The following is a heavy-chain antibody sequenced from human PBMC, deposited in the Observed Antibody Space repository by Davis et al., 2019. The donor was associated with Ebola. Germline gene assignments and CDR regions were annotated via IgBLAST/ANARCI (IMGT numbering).Heavy chain of an antibody. V-gene: IGHV1-69*06. Sequence: SVKVSCKASGNTINTYTIDWVRQAPGQGLEWMGGIIPIFGTTNYAQKFRGRVMITADKSTRIAYMELRSLRSDDTAVYYCAREGRWELLSYYYYYGMDVWGQGTTVTVSS. D-gene: IGHD1-26*01. CDR2: IIPIFGTT. CDR3: AREGRWELLSYYYYYGMDV. J-gene: IGHJ6*02. CDR1: GNTINTYT.